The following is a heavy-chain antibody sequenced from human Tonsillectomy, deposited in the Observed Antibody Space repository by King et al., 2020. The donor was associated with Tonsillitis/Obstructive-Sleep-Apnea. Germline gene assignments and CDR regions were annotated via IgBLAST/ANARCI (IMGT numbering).Heavy chain of an antibody. J-gene: IGHJ4*02. D-gene: IGHD3-22*01. CDR2: IIPILGIA. CDR1: GGTFSSYA. Sequence: VQLVESGAEVKKPGSSVKVSCKASGGTFSSYAISWVRQAPGQGLEWMGGIIPILGIANYAQKFQGRVTITADKSTSTAYMELSSLRSEDTAVYYCAEGCWYYYDSGTGYWGQGTLVTVSS. V-gene: IGHV1-69*10. CDR3: AEGCWYYYDSGTGY.